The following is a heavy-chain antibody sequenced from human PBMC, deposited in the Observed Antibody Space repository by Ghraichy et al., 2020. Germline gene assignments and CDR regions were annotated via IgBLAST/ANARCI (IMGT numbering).Heavy chain of an antibody. D-gene: IGHD2-15*01. Sequence: GGSLRLSCAASGFTFSNYAMSWVRQAPGKGLEWVSGISGSGGSTYYADSVKGRFTISRDNSKNTLYLQMNSLRAEDTAVYYCAKDPVAASLFYFDYWGQGTLVTVSS. J-gene: IGHJ4*02. CDR2: ISGSGGST. CDR1: GFTFSNYA. V-gene: IGHV3-23*01. CDR3: AKDPVAASLFYFDY.